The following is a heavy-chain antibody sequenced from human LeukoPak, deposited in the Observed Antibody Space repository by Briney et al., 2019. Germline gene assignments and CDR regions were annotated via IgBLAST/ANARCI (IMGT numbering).Heavy chain of an antibody. CDR3: AGGRIGYYGSRSYWDY. V-gene: IGHV3-11*05. J-gene: IGHJ4*02. CDR1: GFTFSDYY. D-gene: IGHD3-10*01. CDR2: ISSTSTYT. Sequence: GGSLRLSCVVSGFTFSDYYISWIRQAPGKGLEWLSYISSTSTYTDYADSVKGRFTISRDNAKNSVYLQMNSLRVEDTAVYYCAGGRIGYYGSRSYWDYWGQGTLVTVSS.